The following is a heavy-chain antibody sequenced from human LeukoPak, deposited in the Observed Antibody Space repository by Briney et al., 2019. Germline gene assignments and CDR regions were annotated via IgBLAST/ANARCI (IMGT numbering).Heavy chain of an antibody. CDR3: ASIIVGATTGPFDY. J-gene: IGHJ4*02. D-gene: IGHD1-26*01. CDR2: IIPIFGTA. V-gene: IGHV1-69*06. CDR1: GYTFTGYY. Sequence: SVKVSCKASGYTFTGYYMHWVRQAPGQGLEWMGGIIPIFGTANYAQKFQGRVTITADKSTSTAYMELSSLRSEDTAVYYCASIIVGATTGPFDYWGQGTLVTVSS.